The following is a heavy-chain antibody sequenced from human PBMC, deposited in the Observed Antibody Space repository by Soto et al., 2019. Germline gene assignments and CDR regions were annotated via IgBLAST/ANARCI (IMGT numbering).Heavy chain of an antibody. V-gene: IGHV4-59*01. J-gene: IGHJ4*02. D-gene: IGHD3-16*02. CDR1: GGSISSYY. Sequence: PSETLSLTCTVSGGSISSYYLSWIRQPPGKGLEWIGYIYYSGSTNYNPSLKSRVTISVDTSKNQFSLKLSSVTAADTDVYYCARGGDVWGSYRHFDYWGQGTMVTVSS. CDR3: ARGGDVWGSYRHFDY. CDR2: IYYSGST.